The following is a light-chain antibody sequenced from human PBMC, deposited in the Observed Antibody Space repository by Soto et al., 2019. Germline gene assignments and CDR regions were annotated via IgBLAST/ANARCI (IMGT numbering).Light chain of an antibody. CDR3: QQYNNWPLA. CDR1: QSVSSN. J-gene: IGKJ5*01. CDR2: GAS. V-gene: IGKV3-15*01. Sequence: IVMTGSPAILSVSPGERATVSCRASQSVSSNLAWYQQKPGQAPRLLIYGASTRATGIPARFSGSGSGTEFTLTISSLQSEDFAVYYCQQYNNWPLAFGQGTRLEIK.